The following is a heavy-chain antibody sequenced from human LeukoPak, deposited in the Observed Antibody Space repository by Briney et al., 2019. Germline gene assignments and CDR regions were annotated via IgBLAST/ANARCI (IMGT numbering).Heavy chain of an antibody. CDR2: ISYDGSNK. J-gene: IGHJ4*02. D-gene: IGHD1-26*01. CDR1: GFTFSDYY. V-gene: IGHV3-30*18. CDR3: AKIVGATTSDY. Sequence: GGSLRLSCAASGFTFSDYYMSWIRQAPGKGLEWVAVISYDGSNKYYADSVKGRFTISRDNSKNTLYLQMNSLRAEDTAVYYCAKIVGATTSDYWGQGTLVTVSS.